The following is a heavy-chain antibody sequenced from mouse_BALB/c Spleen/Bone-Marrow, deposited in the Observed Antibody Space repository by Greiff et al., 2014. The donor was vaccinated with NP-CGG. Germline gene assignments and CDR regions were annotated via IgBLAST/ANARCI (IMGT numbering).Heavy chain of an antibody. Sequence: VQLQQSRLGSSDCSQSLSITCTVSGFSLTSYGVHWVRQSPGKGLEWLGVIWRGGSTDYNAAFMSRLSITKDNSKSQVFFKMNSLQADDTAIYYCAKNLDAMDYWGQGTSVTVSS. CDR2: IWRGGST. V-gene: IGHV2-5*01. J-gene: IGHJ4*01. CDR3: AKNLDAMDY. CDR1: GFSLTSYG.